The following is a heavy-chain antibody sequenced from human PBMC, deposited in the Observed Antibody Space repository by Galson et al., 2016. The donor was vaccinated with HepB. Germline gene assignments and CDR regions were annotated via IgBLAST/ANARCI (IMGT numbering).Heavy chain of an antibody. J-gene: IGHJ4*02. CDR2: IDNDGTRT. CDR3: ARGWRGGTLGEDGSAGLH. V-gene: IGHV3-74*01. Sequence: SLRLSCAASGFTFSSYWMYWVRQAPGKGLVWVSRIDNDGTRTSHADSVKGRFTISRDNAKNTLYLQMKSLRAEDTGVFYCARGWRGGTLGEDGSAGLHWGQGTLVTVSS. D-gene: IGHD1-26*01. CDR1: GFTFSSYW.